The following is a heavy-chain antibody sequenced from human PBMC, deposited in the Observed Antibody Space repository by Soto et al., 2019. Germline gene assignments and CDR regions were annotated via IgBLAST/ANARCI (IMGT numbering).Heavy chain of an antibody. V-gene: IGHV1-69*04. CDR2: IIPILGIS. D-gene: IGHD3-16*01. J-gene: IGHJ4*02. Sequence: QVQLVHSGAGGKKPGSSVKVSCKVSGGTFSSYTISGVRRAPGQGLEWMGRIIPILGISNYAQKFQGRVTITADKSTGTAYMELSSLRAEDAAVYYCVRESGGFDYWGQGTLVTVSS. CDR3: VRESGGFDY. CDR1: GGTFSSYT.